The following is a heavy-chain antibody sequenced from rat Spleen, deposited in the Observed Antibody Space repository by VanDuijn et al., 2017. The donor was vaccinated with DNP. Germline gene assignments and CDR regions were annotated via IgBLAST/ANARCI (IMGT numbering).Heavy chain of an antibody. CDR3: ARPAWERPFDY. CDR1: GFTFSDYY. CDR2: IGYDGSRT. V-gene: IGHV5-22*01. J-gene: IGHJ2*01. Sequence: EVQLVESGGGLVQPGRSLKLSCAASGFTFSDYYMAWVRQAPTKGLEWVAYIGYDGSRTYYRDSVKGRFTISRDNAKSTLNLQMDSLRSEDTATYYCARPAWERPFDYWGQGVMVTVSS. D-gene: IGHD5-1*01.